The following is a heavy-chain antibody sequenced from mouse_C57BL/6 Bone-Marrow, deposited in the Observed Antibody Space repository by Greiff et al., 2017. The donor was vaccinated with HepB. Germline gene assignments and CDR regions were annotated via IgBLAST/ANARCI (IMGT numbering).Heavy chain of an antibody. Sequence: VQLQQSGPELVKPGASVKIPCKASGYTFTDYNMDWVKQSHGKSLEWIGDINPNNGGTIYNQKFKGKATLTVDKSSSTAYMELRSLTSEDTAVYYCARYGPSLSTMITRGFAYWGQGTLVTVSA. D-gene: IGHD2-4*01. J-gene: IGHJ3*01. CDR3: ARYGPSLSTMITRGFAY. CDR2: INPNNGGT. CDR1: GYTFTDYN. V-gene: IGHV1-18*01.